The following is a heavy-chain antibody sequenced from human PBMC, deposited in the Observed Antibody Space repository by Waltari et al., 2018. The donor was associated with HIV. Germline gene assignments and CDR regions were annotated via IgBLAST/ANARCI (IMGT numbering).Heavy chain of an antibody. CDR2: INYSGTT. CDR3: ARGAGAFDYVWGSYRPTYYFDS. CDR1: GGSFSGYY. D-gene: IGHD3-16*02. J-gene: IGHJ4*02. V-gene: IGHV4-34*01. Sequence: QVQLQQWGAGLLKPSETLTLTCAVYGGSFSGYYWSSPRQSPGKGLVWIGEINYSGTTTYNPSLKSRVTISIDTSKNQFSLKLTSVTAADTAVYYCARGAGAFDYVWGSYRPTYYFDSWGQGTLVTVSS.